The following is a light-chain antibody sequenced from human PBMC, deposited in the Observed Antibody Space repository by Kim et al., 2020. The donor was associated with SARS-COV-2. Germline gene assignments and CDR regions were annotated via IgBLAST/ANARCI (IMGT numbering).Light chain of an antibody. Sequence: QRVTIACTGGSSNIGAGYDVNWYQQLPGTAPKLLIYGNSNRPSGVPDRFSGSKSGTSASLAITGLQAEDEADYYCQSYDSSLSGVVFGGGTQLTVL. CDR3: QSYDSSLSGVV. V-gene: IGLV1-40*01. CDR2: GNS. CDR1: SSNIGAGYD. J-gene: IGLJ2*01.